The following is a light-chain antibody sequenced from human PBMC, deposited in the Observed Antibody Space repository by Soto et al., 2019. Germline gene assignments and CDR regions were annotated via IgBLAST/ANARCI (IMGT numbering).Light chain of an antibody. CDR1: RSDLGSYTL. CDR3: CSYAGSNTWI. V-gene: IGLV2-23*01. J-gene: IGLJ2*01. Sequence: QSALTQPASVSGSPGQSITISCTGTRSDLGSYTLVSWFQQYPGKAPKLMIFEGTKRPSGVSTRFSGSRSGITASLTISGLQVEDEANYYCCSYAGSNTWIFGGGTKLTVL. CDR2: EGT.